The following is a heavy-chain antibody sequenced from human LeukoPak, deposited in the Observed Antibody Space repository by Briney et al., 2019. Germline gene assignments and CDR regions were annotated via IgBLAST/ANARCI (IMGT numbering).Heavy chain of an antibody. CDR1: GFTPSSNY. D-gene: IGHD2-8*01. Sequence: GGSLTLSCPVSGFTPSSNYMSWVRQAPGKGLEWVAVIYSDDRTYYADSVKGRFTISRHTSKKTLYLQMNSLRAEDTAVYYCAREVMAKRRAFDIWGQGTVVTVSS. CDR2: IYSDDRT. J-gene: IGHJ3*02. V-gene: IGHV3-53*04. CDR3: AREVMAKRRAFDI.